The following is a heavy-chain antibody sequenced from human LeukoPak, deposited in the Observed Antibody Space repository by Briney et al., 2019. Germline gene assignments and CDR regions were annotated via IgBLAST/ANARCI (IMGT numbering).Heavy chain of an antibody. V-gene: IGHV1-58*02. CDR2: IVVGSGNT. CDR1: GFTFTSSA. J-gene: IGHJ4*02. CDR3: AAGRFWFRELPQDH. D-gene: IGHD3-10*01. Sequence: ASVKVSCKASGFTFTSSAMQWVRQARGQRLEWIGWIVVGSGNTNYAQKFQERVTITRDMSTSTAYMELSSLRSEDTAVYYCAAGRFWFRELPQDHWGQGTLVTVSS.